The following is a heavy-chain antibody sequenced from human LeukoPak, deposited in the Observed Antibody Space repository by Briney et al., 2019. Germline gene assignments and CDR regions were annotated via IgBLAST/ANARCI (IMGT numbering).Heavy chain of an antibody. Sequence: ASVKVSCKASGYTFTSFNLHWVRQAPGQGLEWMGIINPSGAGTSYAPKFECRVTMTRDMSTSTGYMELGSVRSEDTAVYYCARGLGAPELTGGYIGYYYYYYMDVWGKGTTVTVSS. CDR3: ARGLGAPELTGGYIGYYYYYYMDV. D-gene: IGHD3-22*01. J-gene: IGHJ6*03. V-gene: IGHV1-46*01. CDR2: INPSGAGT. CDR1: GYTFTSFN.